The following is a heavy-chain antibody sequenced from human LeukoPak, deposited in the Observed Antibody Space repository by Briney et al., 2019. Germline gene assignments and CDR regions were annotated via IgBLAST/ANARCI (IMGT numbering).Heavy chain of an antibody. V-gene: IGHV3-23*01. J-gene: IGHJ4*02. CDR3: AKDLSTAAKYYFDY. Sequence: GGSLRPSCAVSGFTFSDYAMSWVRQAPGKGLEWVSSISGSGGSTYHADSVKGRLTISRDNSKNTLSLQMNSLRAEDTALYYCAKDLSTAAKYYFDYWGQGTLVTVSS. D-gene: IGHD2/OR15-2a*01. CDR2: ISGSGGST. CDR1: GFTFSDYA.